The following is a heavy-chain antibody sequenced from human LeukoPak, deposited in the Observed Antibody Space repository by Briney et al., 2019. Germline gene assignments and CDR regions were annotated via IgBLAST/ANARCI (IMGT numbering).Heavy chain of an antibody. Sequence: RASVKVSCKASGYTFTSYDINWVRQATGQGLEWMGWMNPNSGNTGYAQKFQERVTITRDMSTSTAYMELSSLRSEDTAVYYCAADQTGVGYCDGDCYSYWGQGALVTVSS. CDR3: AADQTGVGYCDGDCYSY. CDR1: GYTFTSYD. D-gene: IGHD2-21*01. V-gene: IGHV1-8*03. J-gene: IGHJ4*02. CDR2: MNPNSGNT.